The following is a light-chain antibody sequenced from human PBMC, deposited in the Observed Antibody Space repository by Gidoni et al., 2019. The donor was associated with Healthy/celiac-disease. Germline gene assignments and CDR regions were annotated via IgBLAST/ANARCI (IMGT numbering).Light chain of an antibody. J-gene: IGKJ5*01. CDR3: QHYGSSLLT. CDR1: QTISSSY. Sequence: EIVLPQSPGTLSLSPGERATLSCRASQTISSSYLAWYQQKPGQATSLLIYGASSRATGIPDRFSGSGSGTDFTLTISRLEPEDFAVYYCQHYGSSLLTFGQGTHWTLN. CDR2: GAS. V-gene: IGKV3-20*01.